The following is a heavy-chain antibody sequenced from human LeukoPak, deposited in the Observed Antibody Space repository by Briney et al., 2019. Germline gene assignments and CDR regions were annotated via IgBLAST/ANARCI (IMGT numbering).Heavy chain of an antibody. V-gene: IGHV1-18*04. CDR3: ARLIDYYDSSGPRGAFDI. D-gene: IGHD3-22*01. CDR2: ISAYNGNT. J-gene: IGHJ3*02. CDR1: GYTFTSYY. Sequence: ASVKVSCKASGYTFTSYYMHWVRQAPGQGLEWMGWISAYNGNTNYAQKLQGRVTMTTDTSTSTAYMELRSLRSDDTAVYYCARLIDYYDSSGPRGAFDIWGQGTMVTVSS.